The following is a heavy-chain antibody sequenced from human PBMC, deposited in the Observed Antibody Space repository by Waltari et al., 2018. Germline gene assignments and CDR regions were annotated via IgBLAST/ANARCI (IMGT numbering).Heavy chain of an antibody. CDR3: TSLSSGPFGY. J-gene: IGHJ4*02. D-gene: IGHD6-19*01. CDR2: IRGKPYNYAT. Sequence: EEQLVECGGGLVHHGGSMKLSCAASGFTLSASVMHWVRQASGKGLEWVGRIRGKPYNYATAHAESVKGRFAISRDDSKYTTYLQMNSLKTEDTAVYYCTSLSSGPFGYWGQGTLVTVSS. CDR1: GFTLSASV. V-gene: IGHV3-73*01.